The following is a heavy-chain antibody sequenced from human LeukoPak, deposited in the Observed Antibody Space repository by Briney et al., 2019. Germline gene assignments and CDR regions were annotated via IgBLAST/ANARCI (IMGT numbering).Heavy chain of an antibody. Sequence: ASVKVSCKASGYTFTGYYIQWVRQAPGQGLEWMGWINPNSCGTKYAQKFQGRVTMTRDTSINTAYMEVSRLTSDDTAVYYCAREVWSGYYYMDVWGKGTTVSVS. D-gene: IGHD2-8*02. J-gene: IGHJ6*03. CDR3: AREVWSGYYYMDV. V-gene: IGHV1-2*02. CDR1: GYTFTGYY. CDR2: INPNSCGT.